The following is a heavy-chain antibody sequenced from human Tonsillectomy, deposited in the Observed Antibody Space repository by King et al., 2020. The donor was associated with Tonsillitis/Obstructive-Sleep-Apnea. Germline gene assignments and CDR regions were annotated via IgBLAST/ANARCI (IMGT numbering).Heavy chain of an antibody. CDR3: ARGQRAPSDMDV. Sequence: VQLVESGGALVQPGGSLRLSCAGSGFTFSSYEMNWVRQAPGKGLEWISYISTSGSTFYYADSVKGRFTIPRDNAKNSLYLQLSSLRAEDTAVYYCARGQRAPSDMDVWGQGTTVTVSS. V-gene: IGHV3-48*03. CDR1: GFTFSSYE. J-gene: IGHJ6*02. CDR2: ISTSGSTF.